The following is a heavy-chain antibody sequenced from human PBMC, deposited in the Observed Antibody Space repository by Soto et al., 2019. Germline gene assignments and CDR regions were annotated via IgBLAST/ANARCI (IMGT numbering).Heavy chain of an antibody. J-gene: IGHJ3*02. CDR1: GGSISSYY. D-gene: IGHD6-19*01. V-gene: IGHV4-59*08. Sequence: PSETLSLTCTVSGGSISSYYWSWIRQPPGKGLDWIGYIYYSGSTNYNPSLKSRVTISVDTSKNQFSLKLSSVTAADTAVYYCASRQWVHDAFDIWGQGTMVTVSS. CDR2: IYYSGST. CDR3: ASRQWVHDAFDI.